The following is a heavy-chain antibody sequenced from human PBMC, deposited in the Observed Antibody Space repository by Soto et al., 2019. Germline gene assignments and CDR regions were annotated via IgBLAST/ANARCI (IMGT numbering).Heavy chain of an antibody. D-gene: IGHD2-2*01. V-gene: IGHV3-11*01. CDR1: GFTFSDYY. J-gene: IGHJ6*03. Sequence: PGGSLRLSCAASGFTFSDYYMTWIRQAPGKGLEWVSHISSSGSTIFYADSVKGRFTISRDNAKNSLYLQMNSLRAEDTAVYYCARDPVYCRSVSCNDDYDYYYMDVWGKGTTVTVSS. CDR3: ARDPVYCRSVSCNDDYDYYYMDV. CDR2: ISSSGSTI.